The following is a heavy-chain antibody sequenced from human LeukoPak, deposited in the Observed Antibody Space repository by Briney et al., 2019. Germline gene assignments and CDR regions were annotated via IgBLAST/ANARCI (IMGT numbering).Heavy chain of an antibody. CDR3: ARDQRTYSSGWYVGVPDYYYMDV. CDR1: GYTFTDYY. V-gene: IGHV1-2*02. J-gene: IGHJ6*03. Sequence: ASVKVSCKASGYTFTDYYIYWVRQAPGQGLEWMGWINPNSGGTNYAQKFQGRVTMTRDTSITTAYMELSRLRSDDTAVYYCARDQRTYSSGWYVGVPDYYYMDVWGKGTTVTVSS. D-gene: IGHD6-19*01. CDR2: INPNSGGT.